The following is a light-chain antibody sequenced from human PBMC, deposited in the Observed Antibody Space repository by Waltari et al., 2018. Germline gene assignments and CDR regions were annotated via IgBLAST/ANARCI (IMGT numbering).Light chain of an antibody. Sequence: EIVLTQSPATLSLYPVERATLSCSARQSVSSSLAWYQQKPGQAPRLLIYDASNRATGIPARFSGSESGTDFTLTISSLEPEDFAVYYCQQRSNWLTFGGGTKVEIK. V-gene: IGKV3-11*01. J-gene: IGKJ4*01. CDR2: DAS. CDR3: QQRSNWLT. CDR1: QSVSSS.